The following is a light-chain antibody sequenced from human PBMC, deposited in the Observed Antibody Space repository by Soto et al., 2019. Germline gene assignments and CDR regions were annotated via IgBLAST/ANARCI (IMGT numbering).Light chain of an antibody. CDR2: SAS. CDR1: QSVSSSY. J-gene: IGKJ5*01. CDR3: QQVGTSPPAIT. V-gene: IGKV3-20*01. Sequence: IVLTQSPGTLSLSPGERATLSCRASQSVSSSYLVWYQQKTGQAPRLLIYSASTRATGIPDRFSGSVSGTDFTLTISRLEPDDFALYYCQQVGTSPPAITFGQGTRLELK.